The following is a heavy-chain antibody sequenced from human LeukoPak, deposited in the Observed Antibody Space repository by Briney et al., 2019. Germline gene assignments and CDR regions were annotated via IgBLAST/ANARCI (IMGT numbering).Heavy chain of an antibody. D-gene: IGHD5-24*01. V-gene: IGHV4-39*01. J-gene: IGHJ4*02. CDR2: IYYSGST. CDR3: ARPIPTERDGYNFMY. Sequence: SETLSLTCTVSGGSISSSSYYWGWIRQPPGKGMEWIGSIYYSGSTYYNPSLKSRVTISVDTSKNQFSLKLSSVTAADTAVYYCARPIPTERDGYNFMYWGQGTLVTVSS. CDR1: GGSISSSSYY.